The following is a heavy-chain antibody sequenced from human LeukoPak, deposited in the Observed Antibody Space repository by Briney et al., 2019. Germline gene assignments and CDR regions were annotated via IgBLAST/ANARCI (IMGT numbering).Heavy chain of an antibody. CDR1: GYTFTSYG. V-gene: IGHV1-69*13. CDR2: IIPIFGTA. Sequence: GASVKVSCKASGYTFTSYGISWVRQAPRQGLEWMGGIIPIFGTANYAQKFQGRVTITADESTSTAYMELSSLRSEDTAVYYCARDSVAPKDYDSSGYYYYYGMDVWGQGTTVTVSS. CDR3: ARDSVAPKDYDSSGYYYYYGMDV. D-gene: IGHD3-22*01. J-gene: IGHJ6*02.